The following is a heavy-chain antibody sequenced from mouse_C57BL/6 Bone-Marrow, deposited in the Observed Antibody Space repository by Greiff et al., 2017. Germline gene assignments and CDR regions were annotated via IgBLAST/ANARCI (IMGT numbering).Heavy chain of an antibody. CDR1: GYTFTNYW. CDR3: ARENYYAMDY. CDR2: IYPGGGYT. V-gene: IGHV1-63*01. Sequence: VQLVESGAELVRPGTSVKMSCKASGYTFTNYWIGWAKQRPGHGLEWIGDIYPGGGYTNYNEKFKGKATLTADKSSSTAYMQFSSLTSEDSAIYYCARENYYAMDYWGQGTSVTVSS. J-gene: IGHJ4*01.